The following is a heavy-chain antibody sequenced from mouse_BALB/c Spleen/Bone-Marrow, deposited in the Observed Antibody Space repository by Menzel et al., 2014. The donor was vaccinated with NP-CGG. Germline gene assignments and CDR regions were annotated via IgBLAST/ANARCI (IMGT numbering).Heavy chain of an antibody. V-gene: IGHV14-3*02. CDR1: GFNTKDTY. CDR2: IDPANGNT. J-gene: IGHJ3*01. CDR3: ARYDYRYSWFAY. D-gene: IGHD2-14*01. Sequence: EVQLQQSGAELVKPGASVKLSCTASGFNTKDTYMHWVKQRPEQGLEWIGRIDPANGNTKYDPKFQGKATITTDTSSNTAYLQLRSLTSEDTAVYYCARYDYRYSWFAYWGQGTLITVSA.